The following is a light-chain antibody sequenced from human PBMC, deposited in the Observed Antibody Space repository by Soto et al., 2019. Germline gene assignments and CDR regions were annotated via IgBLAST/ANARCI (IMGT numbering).Light chain of an antibody. V-gene: IGLV2-14*01. CDR2: AVT. CDR1: SSDVGGYNY. J-gene: IGLJ1*01. CDR3: SSYAGSNNFV. Sequence: QSVLTQPASVSGSPGQSITISCTGTSSDVGGYNYVSWYQQHPGKAPKLMIYAVTDRPSGVSSRFSGSKSGNTASLVISGLQAEDEADYYCSSYAGSNNFVFGTGTKVTVL.